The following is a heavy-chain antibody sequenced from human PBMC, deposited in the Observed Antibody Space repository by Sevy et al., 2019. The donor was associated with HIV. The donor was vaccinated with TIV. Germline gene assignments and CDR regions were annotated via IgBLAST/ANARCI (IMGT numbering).Heavy chain of an antibody. CDR3: AKGQQLITQSGSYFYYGMNV. CDR2: ISWNGADI. Sequence: GGYLRLSCAASNLTFEDYAMHWVRRAPGKGLEWVSGISWNGADIGFAASVKGRFTISRDNAKSSVYLQINSLTPEDTGVYYCAKGQQLITQSGSYFYYGMNVWGQGTTVIVSS. V-gene: IGHV3-9*01. CDR1: NLTFEDYA. D-gene: IGHD6-13*01. J-gene: IGHJ6*02.